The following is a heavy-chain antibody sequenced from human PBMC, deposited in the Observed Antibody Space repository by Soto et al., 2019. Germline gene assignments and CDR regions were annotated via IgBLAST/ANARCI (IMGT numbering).Heavy chain of an antibody. Sequence: QVQLQESGPGLVKPAQTLSLTCTVSGGSISSGGYYWIWIRQHPGKGLEWIGYIYYSGSTYYNPSLKSRVTISLDTSKNQFSLKLSSVTAADTAVYYFASYSDSSSGLDYWGQGTLVTVSS. CDR2: IYYSGST. CDR1: GGSISSGGYY. D-gene: IGHD6-13*01. V-gene: IGHV4-31*03. CDR3: ASYSDSSSGLDY. J-gene: IGHJ4*02.